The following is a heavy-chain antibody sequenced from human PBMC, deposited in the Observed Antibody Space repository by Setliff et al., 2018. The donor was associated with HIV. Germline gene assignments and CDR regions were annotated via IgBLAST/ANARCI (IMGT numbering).Heavy chain of an antibody. CDR3: ARFDHASIDY. V-gene: IGHV4-39*07. CDR1: GGSISSSSHY. J-gene: IGHJ4*02. Sequence: SETLSLTCTVSGGSISSSSHYWGWIRQPPGKGLEWIGIIYYRGATYYNPSLKSRVTLSIDTSKNQFSLNLSSVTAADTAVYYCARFDHASIDYWGQGTLVTVSS. D-gene: IGHD2-2*01. CDR2: IYYRGAT.